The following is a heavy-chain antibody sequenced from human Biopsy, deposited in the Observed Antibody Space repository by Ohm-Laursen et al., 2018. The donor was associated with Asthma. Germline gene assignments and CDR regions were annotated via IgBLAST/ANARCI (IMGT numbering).Heavy chain of an antibody. V-gene: IGHV4-31*02. CDR2: IYYSGST. CDR1: SGSGGYMRSGNYY. CDR3: ARTTYGDDGFDP. J-gene: IGHJ5*02. Sequence: TLSLTCSLSSGSGGYMRSGNYYWSWIRQHPVTGLEWIGYIYYSGSTYYNPSLKSRVSISLDTSKNQFSLSLTPVTAADTAVYYCARTTYGDDGFDPWGQGTLVTVSS. D-gene: IGHD4-17*01.